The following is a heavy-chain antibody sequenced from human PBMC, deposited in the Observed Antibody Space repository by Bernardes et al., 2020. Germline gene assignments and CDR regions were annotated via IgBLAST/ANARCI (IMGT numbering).Heavy chain of an antibody. CDR1: KFTFSSYD. CDR2: ISYDGSNQ. Sequence: GWSLRLSCAASKFTFSSYDIHWVRQAPGKGLEWVAVISYDGSNQYYADSVKGRFTISRDNSKNTLYLQMNSLRAEDTALYYCAKATEITSRPRGGFDYWGQGTLVTVSS. CDR3: AKATEITSRPRGGFDY. D-gene: IGHD6-6*01. V-gene: IGHV3-30*18. J-gene: IGHJ4*02.